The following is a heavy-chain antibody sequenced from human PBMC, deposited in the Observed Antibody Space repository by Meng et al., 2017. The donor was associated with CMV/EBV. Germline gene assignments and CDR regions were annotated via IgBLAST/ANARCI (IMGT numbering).Heavy chain of an antibody. Sequence: QIPSLTCAVYGGSLSGYYWSWIRQPPGEGLEWIGEIKHSGSTNYHPSLNTRVTISVDTSKKQFSLMLSSGAAADTPVYYCARGRGFWSGQPTASFDYWGQGTLVTVSS. V-gene: IGHV4-34*01. D-gene: IGHD3-3*01. CDR2: IKHSGST. J-gene: IGHJ4*02. CDR1: GGSLSGYY. CDR3: ARGRGFWSGQPTASFDY.